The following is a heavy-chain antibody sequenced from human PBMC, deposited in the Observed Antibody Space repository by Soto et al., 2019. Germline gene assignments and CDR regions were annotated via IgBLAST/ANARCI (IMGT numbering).Heavy chain of an antibody. D-gene: IGHD6-13*01. CDR1: GYTFTSYG. CDR2: ISAYNGNT. CDR3: ARDRVIAAAAPAPLGY. J-gene: IGHJ4*02. V-gene: IGHV1-18*01. Sequence: GASVKVSCKASGYTFTSYGISWVRQAPGQGLEWMGWISAYNGNTNYAQKLQGRVTMTTDTSTSTAYMELRSLRSDDTAVYYCARDRVIAAAAPAPLGYWGQGAWSPSPQ.